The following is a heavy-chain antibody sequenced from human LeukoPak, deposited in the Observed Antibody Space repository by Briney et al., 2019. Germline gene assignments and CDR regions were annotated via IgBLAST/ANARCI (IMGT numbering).Heavy chain of an antibody. D-gene: IGHD3-10*01. Sequence: EASVKVSCKASGYTFTSYGISRVRQAPGQGLEWMGWISAYNGNTNYAQKLQGRVTMTTDTSTSTAYMELRSLRSDDTAVYYCARDRYYGSGSYLRDYWGQGTLVTVSS. CDR1: GYTFTSYG. CDR3: ARDRYYGSGSYLRDY. V-gene: IGHV1-18*01. CDR2: ISAYNGNT. J-gene: IGHJ4*02.